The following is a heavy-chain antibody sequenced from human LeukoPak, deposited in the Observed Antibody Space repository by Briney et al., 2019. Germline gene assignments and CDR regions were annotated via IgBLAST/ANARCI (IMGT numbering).Heavy chain of an antibody. J-gene: IGHJ4*02. CDR3: ARYHFGYYFDY. CDR1: GGSINSGDYY. Sequence: SQTLSLTCTVSGGSINSGDYYWSWIRQPPGKGLEWLGYIYYSGNTYYNPPLKSRITISIDTSRNQFSLRLTSVTAADTAVYYCARYHFGYYFDYWGQGTLVTVSS. D-gene: IGHD3-10*01. V-gene: IGHV4-30-4*01. CDR2: IYYSGNT.